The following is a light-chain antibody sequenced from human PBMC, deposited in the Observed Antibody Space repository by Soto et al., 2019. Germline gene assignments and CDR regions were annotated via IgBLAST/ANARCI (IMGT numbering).Light chain of an antibody. CDR1: QSVSSSY. V-gene: IGKV3-20*01. CDR3: QQYGSSPGT. Sequence: EIVLTQSPGTLSLSPGERATLSCRASQSVSSSYLAWYQQKPGQAPRLLIYGSSSRDTGIPDRFRGSGSGTDFTLTISRLEPEDFAVYYCQQYGSSPGTFGQGTKVEIK. CDR2: GSS. J-gene: IGKJ1*01.